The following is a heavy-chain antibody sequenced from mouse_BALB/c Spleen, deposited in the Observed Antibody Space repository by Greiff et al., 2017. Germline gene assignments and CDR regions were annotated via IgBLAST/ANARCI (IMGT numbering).Heavy chain of an antibody. CDR1: GYTFTSYT. D-gene: IGHD2-2*01. J-gene: IGHJ3*01. Sequence: QVQLQQSAAELARPGASVKMSCKASGYTFTSYTMHWVKQRPGQGLEWIGYINPSSGYTEYNQKFKDKTTLTADKSSSTAYMQLSSLTSEDSAVYYCARKHYGYDSFAYWGQGTLVTVSA. CDR2: INPSSGYT. V-gene: IGHV1-4*02. CDR3: ARKHYGYDSFAY.